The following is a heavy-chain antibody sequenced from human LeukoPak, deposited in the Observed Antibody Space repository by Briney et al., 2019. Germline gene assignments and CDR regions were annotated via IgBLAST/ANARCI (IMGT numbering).Heavy chain of an antibody. J-gene: IGHJ4*02. Sequence: ASVKVSCKASGYTFTSYDINWVRQATGQGLEWMGWMNPNSGNTNYAQKLQGRVTMTTDTSTSTAYMELRSLRSDDTAVYYCARVSGYDTIDYWGQGTLVTVSS. CDR1: GYTFTSYD. D-gene: IGHD5-12*01. CDR2: MNPNSGNT. V-gene: IGHV1-18*01. CDR3: ARVSGYDTIDY.